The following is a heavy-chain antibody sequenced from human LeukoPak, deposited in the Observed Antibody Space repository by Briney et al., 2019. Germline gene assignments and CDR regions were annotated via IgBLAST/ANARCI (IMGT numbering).Heavy chain of an antibody. CDR2: INHSGST. V-gene: IGHV4-34*01. CDR1: GGSFSGYY. J-gene: IGHJ6*03. CDR3: ARNRQWPDYYYYMDV. D-gene: IGHD6-19*01. Sequence: SETLSLTCAVYGGSFSGYYWSWIRQPPGKGLEWIGEINHSGSTNYNPSLKSRGTISVDTSKNQFSLKLSSVTAADTAVYYCARNRQWPDYYYYMDVWGKGTTVTVSS.